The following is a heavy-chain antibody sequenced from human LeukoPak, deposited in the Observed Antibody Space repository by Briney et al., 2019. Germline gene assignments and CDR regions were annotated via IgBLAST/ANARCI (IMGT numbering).Heavy chain of an antibody. J-gene: IGHJ4*02. D-gene: IGHD2-2*01. CDR1: GFTSGAYT. CDR3: ARDFLHSSTSRPFDY. V-gene: IGHV3-21*01. CDR2: IFSRSESI. Sequence: PGGSLRLSCAASGFTSGAYTMNWVRQAPGKGLEWVSCIFSRSESIFYADSVKGRFTISRDNAKNSLYLQMDSLRAEDTAVYYCARDFLHSSTSRPFDYWGQGTLVTVSS.